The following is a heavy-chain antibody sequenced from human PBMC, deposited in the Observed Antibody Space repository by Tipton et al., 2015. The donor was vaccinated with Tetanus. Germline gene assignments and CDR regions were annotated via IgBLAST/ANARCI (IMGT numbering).Heavy chain of an antibody. CDR1: GGSSHSYY. CDR3: ARERIRLIGEVIFRYFDL. CDR2: IYSGGST. Sequence: TLSLTCTVSGGSSHSYYWSWIRQSAGRGLEWIGRIYSGGSTNYNPSLKSRVTMSMDTSKNQFSLKLKSVTVADTAVYYCARERIRLIGEVIFRYFDLWGRGTLVTVSS. D-gene: IGHD3-3*02. J-gene: IGHJ2*01. V-gene: IGHV4-4*07.